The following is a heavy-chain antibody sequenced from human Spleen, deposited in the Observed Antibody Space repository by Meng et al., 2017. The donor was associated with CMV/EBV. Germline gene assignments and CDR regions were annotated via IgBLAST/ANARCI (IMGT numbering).Heavy chain of an antibody. J-gene: IGHJ4*02. CDR1: GFTFSSYW. CDR2: IRSKAYGGTT. CDR3: TRVLRDYGGNSRADY. D-gene: IGHD4-23*01. Sequence: GESLKISCAASGFTFSSYWMSWVRQAPGKGLEWVGFIRSKAYGGTTEYAASVKGRFTISRDDSKSIAYLQMNSLKTEDTAVYYCTRVLRDYGGNSRADYWGQGTLVTVSS. V-gene: IGHV3-49*04.